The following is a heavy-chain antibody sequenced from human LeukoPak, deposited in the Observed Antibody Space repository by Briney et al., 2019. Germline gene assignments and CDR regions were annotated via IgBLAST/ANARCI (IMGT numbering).Heavy chain of an antibody. D-gene: IGHD5-18*01. J-gene: IGHJ4*02. Sequence: GRSLRLSCATSGFTFDDYAMHWVRQAPGKGLEWVSGISWNSGSIGYADSVKGRFTISRDNAKNSLYLQMNSLRAEDTALYYCAKDNGCSYDKYYFDYWGQGTLVTVSS. V-gene: IGHV3-9*01. CDR1: GFTFDDYA. CDR3: AKDNGCSYDKYYFDY. CDR2: ISWNSGSI.